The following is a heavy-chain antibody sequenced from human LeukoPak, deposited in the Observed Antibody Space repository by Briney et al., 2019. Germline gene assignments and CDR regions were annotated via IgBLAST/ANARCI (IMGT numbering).Heavy chain of an antibody. V-gene: IGHV3-21*01. CDR1: GFTFSSYW. D-gene: IGHD3-22*01. Sequence: GGSLRLSCAAAGFTFSSYWMHWVRQAPGKGLEWVSSISSNGAYIYYADSLRGRLTISRDNAKNSLYLQVNRLGAEDTAVYYCAREGGFHYDSSGDAFDIWGQGTMVTVSS. J-gene: IGHJ3*02. CDR2: ISSNGAYI. CDR3: AREGGFHYDSSGDAFDI.